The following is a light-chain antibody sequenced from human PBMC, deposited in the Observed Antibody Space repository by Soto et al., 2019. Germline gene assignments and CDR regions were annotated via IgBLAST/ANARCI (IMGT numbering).Light chain of an antibody. CDR3: QQYYIYPWT. V-gene: IGKV1-5*03. J-gene: IGKJ1*01. CDR2: QAS. Sequence: DIQMTQSPSTLSASVGDRVTITCRASESIRGWLAWFQQKPGKGPELLISQASNLESGVPSRFSGSGSGADITLTISSLQPDDFATYVCQQYYIYPWTFGQGTKVEVK. CDR1: ESIRGW.